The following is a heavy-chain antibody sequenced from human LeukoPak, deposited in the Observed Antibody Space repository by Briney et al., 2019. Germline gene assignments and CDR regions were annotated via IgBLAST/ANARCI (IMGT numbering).Heavy chain of an antibody. Sequence: HPGGSLRLSCAASGFTFSSCSMNRVRQAPGKGLEWVSYISSSSSTIYYADSVKGRFTISRDNAKNSLYLQMNSLRDEDTAVYYCARDLDSSGPLSRFDPWGQGTLVTVSS. CDR3: ARDLDSSGPLSRFDP. D-gene: IGHD3-22*01. J-gene: IGHJ5*02. V-gene: IGHV3-48*02. CDR1: GFTFSSCS. CDR2: ISSSSSTI.